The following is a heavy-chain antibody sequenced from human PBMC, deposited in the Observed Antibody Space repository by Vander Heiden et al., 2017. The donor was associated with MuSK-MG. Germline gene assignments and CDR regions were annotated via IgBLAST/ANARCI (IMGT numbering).Heavy chain of an antibody. CDR2: IYWDDDK. CDR3: AHSSTRDYGDYQPFGD. Sequence: QITLKESGPTLVKPTQTLTLTCTFSGFSLSTSGVGVGWIRQPPGKALEWLALIYWDDDKRYSPSLKSRLTITKDTSKNQVVLTMTNMDPVETATYYCAHSSTRDYGDYQPFGDWGQGTLVTVSS. J-gene: IGHJ4*02. D-gene: IGHD4-17*01. CDR1: GFSLSTSGVG. V-gene: IGHV2-5*02.